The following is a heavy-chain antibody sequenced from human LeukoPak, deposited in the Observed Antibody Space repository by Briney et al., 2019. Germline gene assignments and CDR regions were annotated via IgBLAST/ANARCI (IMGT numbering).Heavy chain of an antibody. Sequence: SETLSLTCTVSGGSISSSSYYWGWIRQPPGKGLEWIGSIYYSGSTYYNPSLKSRVTISVDTSKNQFSLKLSSVTAADTAVYYCARGRYYDFWSGYYAAGGYFDYWGQGTLVTVSS. CDR1: GGSISSSSYY. V-gene: IGHV4-39*01. CDR3: ARGRYYDFWSGYYAAGGYFDY. CDR2: IYYSGST. J-gene: IGHJ4*02. D-gene: IGHD3-3*01.